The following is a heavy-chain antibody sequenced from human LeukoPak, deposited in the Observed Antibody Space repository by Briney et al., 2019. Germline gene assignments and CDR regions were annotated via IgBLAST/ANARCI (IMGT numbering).Heavy chain of an antibody. V-gene: IGHV3-21*01. Sequence: GGSLRLSCATSGFTFSRYSMNWVRQAPGKGLEWVSSISTSSSYIYYADSVKGRFTISRDNAKNSLYLQMNSLRAEDTAVYYCASTQRGDYFDYWGQGTLVTVSS. CDR1: GFTFSRYS. CDR2: ISTSSSYI. D-gene: IGHD2-15*01. J-gene: IGHJ4*02. CDR3: ASTQRGDYFDY.